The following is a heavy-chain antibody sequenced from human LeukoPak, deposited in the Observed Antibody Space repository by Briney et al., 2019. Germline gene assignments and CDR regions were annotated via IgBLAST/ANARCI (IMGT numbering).Heavy chain of an antibody. CDR3: ARGVRFLGYCSSGNCYGGFDP. V-gene: IGHV1-18*01. J-gene: IGHJ5*02. CDR2: ISTYNGNT. CDR1: GYTFITYG. Sequence: ASVKVSCKASGYTFITYGINWVRQAPGQGLEWMGWISTYNGNTKYAQKLQGRVTMTTDTSTSTAYMELRSLRSDDTAVYFCARGVRFLGYCSSGNCYGGFDPWGQGTLVTVSS. D-gene: IGHD2-2*01.